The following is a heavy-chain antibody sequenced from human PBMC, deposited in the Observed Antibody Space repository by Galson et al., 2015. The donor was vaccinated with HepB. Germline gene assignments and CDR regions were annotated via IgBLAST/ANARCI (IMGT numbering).Heavy chain of an antibody. D-gene: IGHD3-22*01. CDR1: GFTFSSYA. Sequence: SLRLSCAASGFTFSSYAMHWVRQAPGKGLEWVAVISYDGSNKYYADSVKGRFTISRDNSKNTLYLQMNSLSAEDTAVYYCARVPVTYYYDSSGYWMDYWGQGTLVTGSS. J-gene: IGHJ4*02. CDR2: ISYDGSNK. V-gene: IGHV3-30*04. CDR3: ARVPVTYYYDSSGYWMDY.